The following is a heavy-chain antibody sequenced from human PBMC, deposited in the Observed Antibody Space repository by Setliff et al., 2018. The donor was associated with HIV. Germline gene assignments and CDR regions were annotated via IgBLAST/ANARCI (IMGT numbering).Heavy chain of an antibody. CDR2: INPNSGAT. CDR1: GYTFSAYY. Sequence: ASVKVSCKASGYTFSAYYLHWVRRAPGQGLEWMGWINPNSGATNYAHNFQGRVTMTRDTSISTAYMDPSSLTSDDTAVYYCVLASIVSTARWNHWGRGTLVTVS. V-gene: IGHV1-2*02. D-gene: IGHD1-26*01. J-gene: IGHJ5*02. CDR3: VLASIVSTARWNH.